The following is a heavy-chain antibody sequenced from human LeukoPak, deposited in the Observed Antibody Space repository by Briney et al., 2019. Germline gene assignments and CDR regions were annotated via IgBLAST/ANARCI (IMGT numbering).Heavy chain of an antibody. J-gene: IGHJ4*02. CDR1: GFHFSAYD. CDR3: AGYGDYPY. Sequence: GRSLRLSCAASGFHFSAYDMHWVRQAPGEGLEWVAYFGHSGTIYYADSVRGRFTIPRDNAKNSLHLQMNSLRADDTAVYYCAGYGDYPYWGQGTPVTVSS. V-gene: IGHV3-69-1*01. D-gene: IGHD4-17*01. CDR2: FGHSGTI.